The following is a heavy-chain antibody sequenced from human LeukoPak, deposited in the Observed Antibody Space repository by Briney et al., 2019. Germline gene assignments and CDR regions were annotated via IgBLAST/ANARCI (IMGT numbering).Heavy chain of an antibody. D-gene: IGHD2-2*01. CDR3: AAEVPAARLYYFDY. V-gene: IGHV1-24*01. Sequence: GASVKVSCKVSGYTLTELSMHWVRQAPGKGLEWMGGFDPEDGKTIYAQKFQGRVTMTEDTSTDTAYMELSSLRSEDTAVYYCAAEVPAARLYYFDYWGQGTLVTVSS. CDR2: FDPEDGKT. J-gene: IGHJ4*02. CDR1: GYTLTELS.